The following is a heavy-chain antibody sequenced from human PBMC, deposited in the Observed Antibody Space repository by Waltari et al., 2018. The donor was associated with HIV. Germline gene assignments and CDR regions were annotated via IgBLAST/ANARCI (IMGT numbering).Heavy chain of an antibody. J-gene: IGHJ5*02. CDR2: IYYSGST. CDR1: GGSTSSGGYS. CDR3: ARDGKSSYYYDSSPNWFDP. Sequence: QVQLQESGPGLVKPSQNLSLTCTVSGGSTSSGGYSSSCIRQHPGKGLEWMGFIYYSGSTYYNPSLKSRVTISVDTSKNQFSLKLSSVTAADTAVYYCARDGKSSYYYDSSPNWFDPWGQGTLVAVSS. V-gene: IGHV4-31*03. D-gene: IGHD3-22*01.